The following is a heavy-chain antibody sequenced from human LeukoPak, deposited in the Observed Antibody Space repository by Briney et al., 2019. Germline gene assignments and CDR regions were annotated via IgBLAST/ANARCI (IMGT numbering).Heavy chain of an antibody. CDR2: ISGSGGST. CDR3: AKVTYDPRGSYFDY. V-gene: IGHV3-23*01. CDR1: GFTFSSHA. J-gene: IGHJ4*02. D-gene: IGHD3-16*01. Sequence: GGSLRLSCAASGFTFSSHAMTWVRQAPGKGLEWVSAISGSGGSTYYADSVKGRFTISRDNSKNALYLQMNSLRAEDTAVYYCAKVTYDPRGSYFDYWGQGTLVTVSS.